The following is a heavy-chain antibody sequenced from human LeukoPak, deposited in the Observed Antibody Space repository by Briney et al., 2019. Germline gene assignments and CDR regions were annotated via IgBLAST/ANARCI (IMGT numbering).Heavy chain of an antibody. CDR2: IYYSGST. CDR1: GVSISSYY. D-gene: IGHD3-16*02. Sequence: SETLSLTCTVSGVSISSYYWSWIRQPPGKGLEWFGYIYYSGSTNYNPSLKSRVTISVDTSKNQFSLKLSSVTAADTAVYYCARSYYDYVWGSYRGNFDYWGQGTLVTVSS. J-gene: IGHJ4*02. CDR3: ARSYYDYVWGSYRGNFDY. V-gene: IGHV4-59*01.